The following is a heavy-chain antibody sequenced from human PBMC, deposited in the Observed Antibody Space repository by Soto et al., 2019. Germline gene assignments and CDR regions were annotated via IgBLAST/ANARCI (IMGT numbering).Heavy chain of an antibody. Sequence: ASVKVSCKVSGYTLTELSMHWVRQAPGKGLEWMGGFDPEDGETIYAQKFQGRVTMTEDTSTDTAYMELSSLRSEDTAVYYCATDTQQLDYFDYWGQGTLVTVSS. CDR1: GYTLTELS. CDR3: ATDTQQLDYFDY. J-gene: IGHJ4*02. CDR2: FDPEDGET. V-gene: IGHV1-24*01. D-gene: IGHD6-13*01.